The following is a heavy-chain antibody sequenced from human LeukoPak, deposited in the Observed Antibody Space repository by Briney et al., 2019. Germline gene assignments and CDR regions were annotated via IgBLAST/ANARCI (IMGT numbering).Heavy chain of an antibody. CDR1: GYSISSDYY. V-gene: IGHV4-38-2*02. J-gene: IGHJ5*02. D-gene: IGHD3-3*01. CDR3: ARDHLANLASRLFDP. CDR2: IHHSGRT. Sequence: SETLSLTCTVSGYSISSDYYWGWIRQPPGKGLEWIGSIHHSGRTYYNPSPKSRVTISVDTSKNQFSLKLSSVTAADTAVYYCARDHLANLASRLFDPWGQGTLVTVSS.